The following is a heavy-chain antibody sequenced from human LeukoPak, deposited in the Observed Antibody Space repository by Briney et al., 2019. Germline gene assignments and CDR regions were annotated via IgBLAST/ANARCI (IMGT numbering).Heavy chain of an antibody. CDR2: IIPIFGTA. CDR3: ATVEYYYDSSGYYNYYFDY. V-gene: IGHV1-69*06. Sequence: ASVKVSCKAPGGTFSSYAISWVRQAPGQGLEWMGGIIPIFGTANYAQKFQGRVTMTEDTSTDTAYMELSSLRSEDTAVYYCATVEYYYDSSGYYNYYFDYWGQGTLVTVSS. CDR1: GGTFSSYA. D-gene: IGHD3-22*01. J-gene: IGHJ4*02.